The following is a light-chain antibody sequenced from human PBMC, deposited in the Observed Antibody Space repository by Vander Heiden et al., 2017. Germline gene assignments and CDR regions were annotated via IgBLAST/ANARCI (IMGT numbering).Light chain of an antibody. CDR2: GDN. J-gene: IGLJ3*02. V-gene: IGLV1-44*01. Sequence: QSVLTQPPSASGTPGQRVTISCSGSTSNIGSNTVNWYQQLPGTAPKLLIFGDNPRPSGVPDRFSGSKSGTSASLAISGLQSDDEADYYCATWDDSLNAWVFGGGTKLTVL. CDR3: ATWDDSLNAWV. CDR1: TSNIGSNT.